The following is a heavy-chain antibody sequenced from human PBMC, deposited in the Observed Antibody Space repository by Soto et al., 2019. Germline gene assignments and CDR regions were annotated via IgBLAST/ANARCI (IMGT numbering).Heavy chain of an antibody. D-gene: IGHD3-22*01. J-gene: IGHJ5*02. CDR1: GGSFSGYY. V-gene: IGHV4-34*01. CDR3: ARDYYDSSGYHNWFDP. Sequence: SSETLSLTCAVYGGSFSGYYWSWIRQPPGKGLEWIGEINHSGSTNYNPSLKSRVTISVDTSKNQFSLKLSSVTAADTAVYYCARDYYDSSGYHNWFDPWGQGTLVTVSS. CDR2: INHSGST.